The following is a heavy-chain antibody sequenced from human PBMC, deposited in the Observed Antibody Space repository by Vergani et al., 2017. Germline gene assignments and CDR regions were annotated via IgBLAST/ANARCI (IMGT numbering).Heavy chain of an antibody. CDR1: EYSFGNYW. Sequence: EVELVQSGPEMRKPGESLKISCKGSEYSFGNYWIGWVRQMPGKGLEWMGIIYPADSDTRYSPSFQGQFTISADKSISTAFLQWDRLKASDTDLYYCARHTTYTDSWGQGTLVTVSS. J-gene: IGHJ4*02. D-gene: IGHD1-1*01. CDR3: ARHTTYTDS. CDR2: IYPADSDT. V-gene: IGHV5-51*01.